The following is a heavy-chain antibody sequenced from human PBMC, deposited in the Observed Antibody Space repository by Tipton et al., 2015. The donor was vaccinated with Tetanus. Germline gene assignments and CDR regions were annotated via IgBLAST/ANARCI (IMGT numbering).Heavy chain of an antibody. CDR2: IGTAGDP. CDR1: GFTFSSYD. J-gene: IGHJ3*02. V-gene: IGHV3-13*05. CDR3: ARGAHDSSGYAFDI. Sequence: SLRLSCAASGFTFSSYDMHWVRQATGKGLEWVSAIGTAGDPYYPGSVKGRFTISRENAKNSLYLQMNSLRAGDTAVYYCARGAHDSSGYAFDIWGQGTMVTVSS. D-gene: IGHD3-22*01.